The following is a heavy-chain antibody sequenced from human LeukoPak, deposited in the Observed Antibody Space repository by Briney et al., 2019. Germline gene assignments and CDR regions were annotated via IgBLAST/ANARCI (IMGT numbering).Heavy chain of an antibody. J-gene: IGHJ6*03. V-gene: IGHV6-1*01. D-gene: IGHD4-17*01. Sequence: SQTLSLTCAISGDSVSSNSAAWSWVRQSPTRGIEWLGRTYYRSKWYNDYAVSVKSRIAINPDTSKNQFSPQLNSVTPEDTAVYYCARDARTTVSTGAYFMEVWGKGTTVTVSS. CDR3: ARDARTTVSTGAYFMEV. CDR1: GDSVSSNSAA. CDR2: TYYRSKWYN.